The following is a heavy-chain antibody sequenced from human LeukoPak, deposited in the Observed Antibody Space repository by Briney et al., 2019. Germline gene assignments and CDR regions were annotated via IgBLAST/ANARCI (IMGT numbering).Heavy chain of an antibody. CDR1: GFTFSNYA. V-gene: IGHV3-23*01. CDR3: AKAPTYYYDSSGYYLDY. CDR2: ISGSGGDT. Sequence: GRSLRLSCAASGFTFSNYAMGWVRQAPGKGLEWVSAISGSGGDTFYTDSVKGRFTISRDNSKNTLYLQMNSLRAEDTAVYYCAKAPTYYYDSSGYYLDYWGQGTLVTVSS. D-gene: IGHD3-22*01. J-gene: IGHJ4*02.